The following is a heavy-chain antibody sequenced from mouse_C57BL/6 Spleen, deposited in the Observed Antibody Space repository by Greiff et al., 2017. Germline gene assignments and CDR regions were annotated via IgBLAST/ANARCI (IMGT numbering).Heavy chain of an antibody. CDR3: ARAIDDGYYFYYFDY. V-gene: IGHV1-82*01. CDR2: IYPGDGDT. CDR1: GYAFSSSW. D-gene: IGHD2-3*01. Sequence: VQLQQSGPELVKPGASVKISCKASGYAFSSSWLNWVKQRPGKGLEWIGRIYPGDGDTNYNGKFKGKATLTADKSSSTAYMQLSSLTSEDSAVYFGARAIDDGYYFYYFDYWGQGTTLTVSS. J-gene: IGHJ2*01.